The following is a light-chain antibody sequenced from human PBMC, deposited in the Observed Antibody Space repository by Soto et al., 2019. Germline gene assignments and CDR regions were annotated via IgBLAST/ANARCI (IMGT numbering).Light chain of an antibody. CDR3: AAWDASLTAGV. Sequence: QSVLTQPPSVSAAPGEKVTISCSGTSSNIGRNHVSWYQQLPGMPPKLLIYDSYNRPSGIPDRFSGSKSGTSATLGISGLQTGDEADYYCAAWDASLTAGVFGGGTKVTVL. CDR1: SSNIGRNH. J-gene: IGLJ2*01. V-gene: IGLV1-51*01. CDR2: DSY.